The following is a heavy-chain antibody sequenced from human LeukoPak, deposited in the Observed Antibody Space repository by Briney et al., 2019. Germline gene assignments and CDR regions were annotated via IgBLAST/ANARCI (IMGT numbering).Heavy chain of an antibody. Sequence: GGSLRLSCVASGFTFSRNSMNWVRQAPGKGLEWVSHIRSSGTTMYYADSVKGRFTISRDNAKNSLYLQMNSPRAEDTAVYYCAREDSYYYDSSGYPPDYWGQGTLVTVSS. D-gene: IGHD3-22*01. CDR3: AREDSYYYDSSGYPPDY. CDR2: IRSSGTTM. CDR1: GFTFSRNS. J-gene: IGHJ4*02. V-gene: IGHV3-48*04.